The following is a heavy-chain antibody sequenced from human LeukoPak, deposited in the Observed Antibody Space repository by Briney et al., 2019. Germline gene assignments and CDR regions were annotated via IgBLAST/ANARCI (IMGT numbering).Heavy chain of an antibody. J-gene: IGHJ5*02. Sequence: GGSLRLSCETSEFTFSGYAMNWVRQAPGKGLEWVSTIVSDGYKAYYADSVKGRFAISRDNSQNTVHLQMNSLRAEDTATYYCAKEIVFLFGDPWGQGALVTVSS. D-gene: IGHD2/OR15-2a*01. CDR3: AKEIVFLFGDP. V-gene: IGHV3-23*01. CDR2: IVSDGYKA. CDR1: EFTFSGYA.